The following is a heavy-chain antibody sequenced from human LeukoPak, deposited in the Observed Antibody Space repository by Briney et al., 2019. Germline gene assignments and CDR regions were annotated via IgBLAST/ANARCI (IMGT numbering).Heavy chain of an antibody. CDR3: ARCPYSSSTLFDY. Sequence: SETLSLTCTVSGGSISNCYWNWIRQPPGKGLEWIGYIYYSGSTNYNPSLKSRVTISVDTSKNQFSLKLTSVTAADTAVYYCARCPYSSSTLFDYWGQGTLVTVSS. D-gene: IGHD6-6*01. J-gene: IGHJ4*02. CDR2: IYYSGST. CDR1: GGSISNCY. V-gene: IGHV4-59*01.